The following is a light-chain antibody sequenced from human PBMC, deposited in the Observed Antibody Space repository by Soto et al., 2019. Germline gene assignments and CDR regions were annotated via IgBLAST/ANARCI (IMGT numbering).Light chain of an antibody. Sequence: QSALTQPPSASGSPGQSVTISCTGNSSDVGDYNYVSWYQQHPGKAPKLMIYEVSKRPSGVPDRFSGSKSGNTASLTVSGLQAEDEADYYCSSYAGKGVLGGGTKVTVL. CDR2: EVS. CDR1: SSDVGDYNY. J-gene: IGLJ2*01. V-gene: IGLV2-8*01. CDR3: SSYAGKGV.